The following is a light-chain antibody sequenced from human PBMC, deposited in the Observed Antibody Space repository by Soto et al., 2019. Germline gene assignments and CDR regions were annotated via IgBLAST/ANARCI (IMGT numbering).Light chain of an antibody. CDR2: EVS. CDR3: SSYTSSSTVV. Sequence: QSALTQPASVSGSPGQSITISCTGTSSDVGGYNYVSWYQQHPGKAPKLMIYEVSNRPSGVSNRFSGSKSGNTASLTIPGLQVEDEADYYCSSYTSSSTVVFGGGTKLTVL. CDR1: SSDVGGYNY. J-gene: IGLJ2*01. V-gene: IGLV2-14*01.